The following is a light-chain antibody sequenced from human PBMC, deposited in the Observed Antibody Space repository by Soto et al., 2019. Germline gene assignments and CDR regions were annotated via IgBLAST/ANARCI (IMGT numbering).Light chain of an antibody. Sequence: EIVLTQSPGTLSLSPGERATLSCRASQSVSSSSYLAWYQQKPGQAPRLLIYGASSRATDIPDRFSGSGSETEFTLTISRLEPEDFAVYYCRQYGSSPSYTFGQGTKLEIK. CDR1: QSVSSSSY. CDR3: RQYGSSPSYT. V-gene: IGKV3-20*01. CDR2: GAS. J-gene: IGKJ2*01.